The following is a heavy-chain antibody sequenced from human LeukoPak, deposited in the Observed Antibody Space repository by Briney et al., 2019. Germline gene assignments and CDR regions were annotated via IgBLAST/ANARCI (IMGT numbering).Heavy chain of an antibody. CDR2: IYYTGST. V-gene: IGHV4-59*01. J-gene: IGHJ5*02. Sequence: PSETLSLTCSVSGGSISNYYRSWIRQPPGKGLEWIGYIYYTGSTTYNPSLKSRVTMSVDTSKNQLSLNLSSVTAADPAVYYCARGGYDFWSGYSYNWFDPWGQGTLVTVSS. D-gene: IGHD3-3*01. CDR1: GGSISNYY. CDR3: ARGGYDFWSGYSYNWFDP.